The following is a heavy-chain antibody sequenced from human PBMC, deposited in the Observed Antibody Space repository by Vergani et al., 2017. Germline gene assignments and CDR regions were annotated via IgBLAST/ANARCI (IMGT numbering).Heavy chain of an antibody. CDR1: GEYIISRSYY. D-gene: IGHD3-16*01. J-gene: IGHJ2*01. CDR2: IYNSGNG. CDR3: AHGKYYAYSTSHFRGRYFDV. Sequence: QMQLQESGPGLVKASETLSLTCTVSGEYIISRSYYWGWIRQPPGNGLEWIGSIYNSGNGDSSSSLKSRVTISADTSKNQFSLRLTSVTAADTAVYYCAHGKYYAYSTSHFRGRYFDVWVRGTLVTVPS. V-gene: IGHV4-39*01.